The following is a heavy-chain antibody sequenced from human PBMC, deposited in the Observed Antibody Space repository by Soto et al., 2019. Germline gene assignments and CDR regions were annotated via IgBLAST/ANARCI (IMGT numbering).Heavy chain of an antibody. CDR1: GGTFSSYT. V-gene: IGHV1-69*02. Sequence: GAPGKGSCKASGGTFSSYTISWVRQAPGKVLGWMGRIIPILGIANYAQKFQGRVTITADKSTSTAYMELSSLRSEDTAVYYCARAYYSIAAAGYYMDVWGKGTTVTVSS. D-gene: IGHD6-13*01. CDR3: ARAYYSIAAAGYYMDV. J-gene: IGHJ6*03. CDR2: IIPILGIA.